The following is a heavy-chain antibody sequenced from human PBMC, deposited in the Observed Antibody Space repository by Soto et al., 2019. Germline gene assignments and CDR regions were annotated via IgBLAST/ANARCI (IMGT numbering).Heavy chain of an antibody. D-gene: IGHD6-19*01. Sequence: GGSLRLSCGGSGFTFSDYAMHWGRPAPGKGLEWVAVVSHDGRNTHYADSVKGRFTISRDSSKNTVSLEMASLRAEDTAVYYCAKGGRQWLVTSDFNYWGQGALVTVSS. CDR2: VSHDGRNT. CDR1: GFTFSDYA. J-gene: IGHJ4*02. V-gene: IGHV3-30*18. CDR3: AKGGRQWLVTSDFNY.